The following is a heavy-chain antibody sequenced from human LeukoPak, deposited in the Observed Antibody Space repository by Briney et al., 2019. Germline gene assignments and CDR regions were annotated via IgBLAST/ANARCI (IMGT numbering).Heavy chain of an antibody. CDR2: INPTGTDT. V-gene: IGHV1-46*01. J-gene: IGHJ4*02. D-gene: IGHD3-10*01. CDR1: GYTFSTYY. CDR3: ASRPLWFGELLPPY. Sequence: ASVKVSCKASGYTFSTYYMYWVRQSPGQGLEWMGAINPTGTDTIYAQTFQGRVTMTRDLSTSTVYMELSSLRSEDTAVYYCASRPLWFGELLPPYWGQGTLVTVSS.